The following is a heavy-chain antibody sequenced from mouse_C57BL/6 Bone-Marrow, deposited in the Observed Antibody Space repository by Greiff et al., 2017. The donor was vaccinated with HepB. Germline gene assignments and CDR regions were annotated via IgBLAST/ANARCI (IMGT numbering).Heavy chain of an antibody. V-gene: IGHV3-6*01. J-gene: IGHJ3*01. Sequence: VQLQQSGPGLVKPSQSLSLTCSVPGYSITSGYYWNWIRQFPGNKLEWMGYISYDGSNNYNPSLKNRISITRDTSKNQFFLKLNSVTTEDTATYYCERARRYDYDGAWFAYWGQGTLVTVSA. CDR1: GYSITSGYY. CDR3: ERARRYDYDGAWFAY. CDR2: ISYDGSN. D-gene: IGHD2-4*01.